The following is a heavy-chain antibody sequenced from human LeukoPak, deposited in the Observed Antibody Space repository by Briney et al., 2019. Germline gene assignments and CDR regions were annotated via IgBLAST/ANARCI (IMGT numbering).Heavy chain of an antibody. V-gene: IGHV1-2*02. CDR1: GYRFGGYF. CDR3: AKSGNSYFDY. Sequence: ASVKVSCRASGYRFGGYFMHWVRQAPGQGLEWMGWIDPNSGDTNFAQNFQGRVTMTRDTSISTACMELSRLGSDDTAVYFCAKSGNSYFDYWGQGTLVTVSS. J-gene: IGHJ4*02. CDR2: IDPNSGDT. D-gene: IGHD3-10*01.